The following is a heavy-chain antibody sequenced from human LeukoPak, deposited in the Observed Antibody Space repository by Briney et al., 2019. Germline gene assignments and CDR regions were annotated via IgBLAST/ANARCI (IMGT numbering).Heavy chain of an antibody. CDR3: AKPMYYYGSGSPYNWFDP. V-gene: IGHV3-23*01. J-gene: IGHJ5*02. Sequence: GGSLRLSCAASGFTFSSYAMTWVRQAPGGGLEWVSSISGRGDSTSYADSVKGGFTISRDNSKNTLFLQMNSLRAEDTALYYCAKPMYYYGSGSPYNWFDPWGQGTLATVSS. D-gene: IGHD3-10*01. CDR2: ISGRGDST. CDR1: GFTFSSYA.